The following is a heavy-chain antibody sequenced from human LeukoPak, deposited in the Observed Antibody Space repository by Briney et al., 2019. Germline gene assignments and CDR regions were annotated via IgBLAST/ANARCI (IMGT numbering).Heavy chain of an antibody. CDR2: IIPIFGTA. V-gene: IGHV1-69*05. CDR3: ARDRIQLWSNWFDP. J-gene: IGHJ5*02. Sequence: GASAKVSCKASGGTFSSYAISWVRQAPGQGLEWMGRIIPIFGTANYAQKFQGRVTITTDESTSTAYMELSSLRSEDTAVYYCARDRIQLWSNWFDPWGQGTLVTVSS. CDR1: GGTFSSYA. D-gene: IGHD5-18*01.